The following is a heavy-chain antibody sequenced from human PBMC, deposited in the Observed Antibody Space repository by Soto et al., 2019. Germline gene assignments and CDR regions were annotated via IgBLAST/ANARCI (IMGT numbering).Heavy chain of an antibody. CDR1: GFTFSNSA. V-gene: IGHV3-23*01. Sequence: EVQLLESGGDLVQPGGSLRLSCAASGFTFSNSAMSWVRQAPGKGLEWVSTISGTGGSTYYADSVEGRFTISRDNSKNTLYLQMKSLRAEDTALFYRAKTLWQYDSGPRFFDYWGQGTLVTASS. CDR2: ISGTGGST. J-gene: IGHJ4*02. D-gene: IGHD1-1*01. CDR3: AKTLWQYDSGPRFFDY.